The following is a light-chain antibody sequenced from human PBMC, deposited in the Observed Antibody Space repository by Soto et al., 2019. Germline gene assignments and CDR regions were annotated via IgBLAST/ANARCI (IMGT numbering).Light chain of an antibody. V-gene: IGKV1-5*01. CDR3: QQYYSYPRT. J-gene: IGKJ1*01. Sequence: DIQMTQSPSTLSASVGDRVTITCRASQIISSWLAWYQQKPGKAPKLLIYDASSLQTGVSSRFSGSGSGTEFSLIITSLQPDDFATYYCQQYYSYPRTFGQGTKVDIK. CDR1: QIISSW. CDR2: DAS.